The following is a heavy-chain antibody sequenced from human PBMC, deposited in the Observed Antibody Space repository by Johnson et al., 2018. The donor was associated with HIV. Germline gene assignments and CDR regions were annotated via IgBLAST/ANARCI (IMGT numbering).Heavy chain of an antibody. V-gene: IGHV3-30*04. CDR3: ARGRRIQLWLLADAFDI. CDR2: VSYDGSER. D-gene: IGHD5-18*01. J-gene: IGHJ3*02. Sequence: QVQLVESGGGVVQPGRSLRLSCAASGFSFSSYAMHWVRQAPGKGLEWVAVVSYDGSERYYGDSVKGRFTISRDNSRNTLYLQMNSLRAEDTAVYYCARGRRIQLWLLADAFDIWGQGTMVTVSS. CDR1: GFSFSSYA.